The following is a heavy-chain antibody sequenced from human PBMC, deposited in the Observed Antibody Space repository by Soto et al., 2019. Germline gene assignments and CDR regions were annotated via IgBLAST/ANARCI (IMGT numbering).Heavy chain of an antibody. J-gene: IGHJ4*02. CDR3: ARDSIVVVVAPALDY. CDR2: ISYDGSNK. CDR1: GFTFSSYA. Sequence: QVQLVESGGGVVQPGRSLRLSCAASGFTFSSYAMHWVRQAPGKGLEWVAVISYDGSNKYYADSVKGRFTISRDNSKNTLYLQMNSLRAEDTAVYYCARDSIVVVVAPALDYWGLGTLVTVSS. V-gene: IGHV3-30-3*01. D-gene: IGHD2-15*01.